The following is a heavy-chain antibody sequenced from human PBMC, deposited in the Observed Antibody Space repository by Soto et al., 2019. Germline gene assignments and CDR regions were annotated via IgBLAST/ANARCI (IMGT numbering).Heavy chain of an antibody. CDR2: ISIFRGDS. CDR1: GYTFSNYG. Sequence: ASVKVSCKASGYTFSNYGITWVRQAPGQGLEWMGWISIFRGDSNYAQKFQDRVPMTTDASTSTAYLELRNLKSDDTAVYYCAKSTGGYYSFDIWGQGTMVTVSS. D-gene: IGHD3-3*01. CDR3: AKSTGGYYSFDI. V-gene: IGHV1-18*01. J-gene: IGHJ3*02.